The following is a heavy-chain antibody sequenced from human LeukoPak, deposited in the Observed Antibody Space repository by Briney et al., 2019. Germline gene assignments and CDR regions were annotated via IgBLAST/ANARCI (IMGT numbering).Heavy chain of an antibody. J-gene: IGHJ6*03. V-gene: IGHV3-21*04. CDR3: ARNKRYYYYMDV. Sequence: GGSLRLSCAASGFTFSRYNMNWVRQAPGQGLEWVACISKSRNYIYYADSVKGRFTISRDNAKNSLYLQMNSLRAEDTAVYYCARNKRYYYYMDVWGKGTTVTISS. CDR2: ISKSRNYI. D-gene: IGHD1/OR15-1a*01. CDR1: GFTFSRYN.